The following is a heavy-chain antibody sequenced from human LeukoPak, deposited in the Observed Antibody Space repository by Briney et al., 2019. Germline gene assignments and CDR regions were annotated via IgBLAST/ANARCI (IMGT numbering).Heavy chain of an antibody. CDR1: GYTFTSYY. CDR2: INPSGDST. Sequence: ASVKVSCKASGYTFTSYYMHWVRQAPGQGLEWMGIINPSGDSTSYAQKFQGRVTMTRDTSTSTVYMELSSLRSEDTAVYYCARVRTPKRGYSYGPEGGITFDYWGQGTLVTVSS. D-gene: IGHD5-18*01. V-gene: IGHV1-46*01. J-gene: IGHJ4*02. CDR3: ARVRTPKRGYSYGPEGGITFDY.